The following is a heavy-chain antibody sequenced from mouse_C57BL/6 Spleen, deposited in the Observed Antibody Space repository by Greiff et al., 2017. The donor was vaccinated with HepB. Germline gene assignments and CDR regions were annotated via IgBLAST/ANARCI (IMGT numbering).Heavy chain of an antibody. CDR1: GYAFTNYL. V-gene: IGHV1-54*01. J-gene: IGHJ3*01. D-gene: IGHD2-3*01. CDR3: ARKMAPMMVKEWFAY. Sequence: QVQLQQSGAELVRPGTSVKVSCKASGYAFTNYLIEWVKQRPGQGLEWIGVINPGSGGTNYNEKFKGKATLTADKSSSTAYMQLSSLTSEDSAVYFCARKMAPMMVKEWFAYWGQGTLVTVSA. CDR2: INPGSGGT.